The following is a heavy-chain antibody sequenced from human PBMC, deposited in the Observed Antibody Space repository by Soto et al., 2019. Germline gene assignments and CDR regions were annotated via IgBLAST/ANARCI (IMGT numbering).Heavy chain of an antibody. V-gene: IGHV1-2*02. D-gene: IGHD3-10*01. CDR2: INPNSGGT. J-gene: IGHJ4*02. CDR1: GYTFTGYY. Sequence: GAAVKVSCKACGYTFTGYYMHWVRQAPGQGLEWMGWINPNSGGTNYAQKFQGRVTMTRDTSISTAYMELSRLRSDDTAVYYCAREPPYGSGSYSAFDYWGQGTLVTVSS. CDR3: AREPPYGSGSYSAFDY.